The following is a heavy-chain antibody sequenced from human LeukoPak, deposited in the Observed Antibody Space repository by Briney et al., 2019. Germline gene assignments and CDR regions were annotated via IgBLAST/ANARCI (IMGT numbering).Heavy chain of an antibody. CDR1: GFTFSSYA. J-gene: IGHJ4*02. CDR2: ISGSGGST. Sequence: PGGSLRLSCAASGFTFSSYAMSWVRQAPGKGLEWVSAISGSGGSTYYADSVKGRFTISRDNSKNTLYLQMNSLRAEDTAVYYCAKAHYDFWSGYYRLYYFDYWGQGTLVTVSS. D-gene: IGHD3-3*01. V-gene: IGHV3-23*01. CDR3: AKAHYDFWSGYYRLYYFDY.